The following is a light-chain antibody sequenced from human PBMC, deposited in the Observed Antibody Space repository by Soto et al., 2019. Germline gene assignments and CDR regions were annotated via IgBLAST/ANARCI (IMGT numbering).Light chain of an antibody. CDR3: QQYNDWPPWT. CDR2: GAS. Sequence: EIVMTQSPATLSVSPGERATLSCRASQSVGSNLAWYQQKRGQAPRLLIYGASTRATGIPARFSGSGSGTEFTLTISSLQSEDFAVHYCQQYNDWPPWTFGQGTKVEFK. CDR1: QSVGSN. V-gene: IGKV3-15*01. J-gene: IGKJ1*01.